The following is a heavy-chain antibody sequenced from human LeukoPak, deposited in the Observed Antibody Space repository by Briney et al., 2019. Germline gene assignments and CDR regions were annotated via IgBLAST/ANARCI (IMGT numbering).Heavy chain of an antibody. CDR3: ARTRIILRYFDWFLNWFDP. CDR2: IYYSGST. CDR1: GGSISSSSYY. Sequence: PSETLSLTCTVSGGSISSSSYYWGWIRQPPGKGLEWIRSIYYSGSTYYNPSLKSRVTISVDTSKNQFSLKLSSVTAADTAVYYCARTRIILRYFDWFLNWFDPWGQGTLVTVSS. J-gene: IGHJ5*02. D-gene: IGHD3-9*01. V-gene: IGHV4-39*01.